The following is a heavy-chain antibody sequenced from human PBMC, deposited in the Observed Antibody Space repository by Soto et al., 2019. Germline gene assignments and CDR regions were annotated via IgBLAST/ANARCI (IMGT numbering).Heavy chain of an antibody. D-gene: IGHD5-12*01. CDR1: GYSFSTYW. CDR3: ARPRVATPRWEDPFHX. Sequence: PGEALKISCKGSGYSFSTYWLAWVRQMPGKGLEYMGIIYTGDSDTRYSPSFQGQVTISGHKSINTAYLQWSSLKASDSAMYYCARPRVATPRWEDPFHXWGQGTMVTVS. V-gene: IGHV5-51*01. J-gene: IGHJ3*02. CDR2: IYTGDSDT.